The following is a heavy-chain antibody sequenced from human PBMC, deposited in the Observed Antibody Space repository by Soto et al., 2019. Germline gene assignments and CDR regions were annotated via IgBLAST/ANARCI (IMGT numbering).Heavy chain of an antibody. CDR2: FDPEDGET. D-gene: IGHD6-19*01. J-gene: IGHJ4*02. CDR1: GYTLTELS. CDR3: ATVEQWLVRWGYFDY. V-gene: IGHV1-24*01. Sequence: ASVKVSCKVSGYTLTELSMHWVRQAPGKGLEWMGGFDPEDGETIYAQKFQGRVTMTEDTSTDTAYMELSSLRSEDTAVYYCATVEQWLVRWGYFDYWGQGTPVTVSS.